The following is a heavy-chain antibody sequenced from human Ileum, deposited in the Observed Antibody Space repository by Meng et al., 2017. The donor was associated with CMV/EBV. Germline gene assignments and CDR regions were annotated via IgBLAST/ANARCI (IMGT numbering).Heavy chain of an antibody. V-gene: IGHV3-48*04. J-gene: IGHJ6*02. CDR1: AFTFSDYS. D-gene: IGHD3-16*01. CDR2: ISSRSSTV. Sequence: GESLKISCVASAFTFSDYSMNWVRQAPGKVLEWVSYISSRSSTVHYADSVKGRFTISRDNANNSLYLQMNSLRAEDTALYYFARGGRGNYSYYYGMDVWGQGTTVTVSS. CDR3: ARGGRGNYSYYYGMDV.